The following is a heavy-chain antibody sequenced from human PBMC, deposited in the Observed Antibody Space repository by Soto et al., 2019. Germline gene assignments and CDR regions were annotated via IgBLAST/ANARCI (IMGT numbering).Heavy chain of an antibody. CDR2: IKQDGSEK. D-gene: IGHD3-10*01. Sequence: SLRLPCAASGFTFSSYWMSWVRQAPGKGLEWVANIKQDGSEKYYVDSVKGRFTISRDNAKNSLYLQMNSLRAEDTAVYYCARDPSSTMVRGSILRSYQSDYGMDVWGQGTPVTVSS. V-gene: IGHV3-7*01. CDR3: ARDPSSTMVRGSILRSYQSDYGMDV. CDR1: GFTFSSYW. J-gene: IGHJ6*02.